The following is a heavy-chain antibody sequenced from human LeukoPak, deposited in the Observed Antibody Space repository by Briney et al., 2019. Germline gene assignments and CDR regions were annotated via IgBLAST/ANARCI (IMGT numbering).Heavy chain of an antibody. V-gene: IGHV3-23*01. CDR3: ANRGPYSSSWYCFMW. Sequence: PGGSLRLSCAASGFTFSSYAMSWVRQAPGKGLEWVSAISGSGGSTYYADSVKGRFTISRDNSKNTLYLQMNSLRAEDTAVYYCANRGPYSSSWYCFMWWGQGTLVTVSS. CDR2: ISGSGGST. D-gene: IGHD6-13*01. J-gene: IGHJ4*02. CDR1: GFTFSSYA.